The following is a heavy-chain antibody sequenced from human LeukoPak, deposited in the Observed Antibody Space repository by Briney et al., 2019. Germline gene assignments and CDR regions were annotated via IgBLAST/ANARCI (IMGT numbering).Heavy chain of an antibody. CDR3: ARLVSYDSSGDRYYFDY. CDR2: IYYSGNT. V-gene: IGHV4-39*01. J-gene: IGHJ4*02. Sequence: SETLSLTCTVSGGSISSSSFYWGWIRQPPGKGLEWIGSIYYSGNTYSNPSLKSRVTISVGTSKNQFSLKMSSVTAADTAVYYCARLVSYDSSGDRYYFDYWGQGTLVTVSS. D-gene: IGHD3-22*01. CDR1: GGSISSSSFY.